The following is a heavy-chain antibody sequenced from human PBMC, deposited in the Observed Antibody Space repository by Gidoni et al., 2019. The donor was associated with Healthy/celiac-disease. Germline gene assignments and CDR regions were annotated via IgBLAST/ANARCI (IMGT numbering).Heavy chain of an antibody. CDR1: GYSCTSYW. CDR3: ASRRITIFGVVIID. J-gene: IGHJ4*02. D-gene: IGHD3-3*01. Sequence: VQLVQSGAEVKKPGASLTISCPGAGYSCTSYWIGWVRQMPGKGLEWMGIIYPGDSDTRYSPSVQGQVTISADKSISTAYLQWSSLKASDTAMYYCASRRITIFGVVIIDWGQGTLVTVSS. CDR2: IYPGDSDT. V-gene: IGHV5-51*01.